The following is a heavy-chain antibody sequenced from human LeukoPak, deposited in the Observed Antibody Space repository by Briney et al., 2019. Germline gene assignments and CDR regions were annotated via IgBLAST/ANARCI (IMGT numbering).Heavy chain of an antibody. J-gene: IGHJ5*02. Sequence: GESLNISCKGSGYSFTSYWIGWVRQMPGRGLGWIGIIYPGDSDTRYSPSFQGEATTSADTSISTAYLQWSSLNASDTAMYYCAYGHYDFWSGYYWFDPWGQGTLVTVSS. V-gene: IGHV5-51*01. CDR1: GYSFTSYW. CDR3: AYGHYDFWSGYYWFDP. D-gene: IGHD3-3*01. CDR2: IYPGDSDT.